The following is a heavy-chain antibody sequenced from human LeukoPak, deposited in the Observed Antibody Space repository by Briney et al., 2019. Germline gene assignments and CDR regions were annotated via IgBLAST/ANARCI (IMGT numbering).Heavy chain of an antibody. V-gene: IGHV4-59*01. CDR2: IYYSGST. Sequence: SETLSLTCTVSGGSISSSFWSWIRQPPGKGLEWIGYIYYSGSTNYNPSLKSRVTISVDTSKNQFSLRLSSVTAADTAVYYCASFSSSWYGMDVWGKGTTVTISS. J-gene: IGHJ6*04. CDR1: GGSISSSF. CDR3: ASFSSSWYGMDV. D-gene: IGHD6-13*01.